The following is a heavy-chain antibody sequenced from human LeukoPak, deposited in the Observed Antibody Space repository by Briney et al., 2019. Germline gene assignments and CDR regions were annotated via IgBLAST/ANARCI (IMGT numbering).Heavy chain of an antibody. CDR3: ATAVLALTIHDAFDI. V-gene: IGHV4-59*03. Sequence: SETLSLTCGVSGGAITNYYWNWIRQAPGKGLEWLGYIYYTGSTTYNPSVKSRITISLDTSKKQISLKLRSVTAADTAVYYCATAVLALTIHDAFDIWGQGTMVTVSS. J-gene: IGHJ3*02. D-gene: IGHD2-21*01. CDR1: GGAITNYY. CDR2: IYYTGST.